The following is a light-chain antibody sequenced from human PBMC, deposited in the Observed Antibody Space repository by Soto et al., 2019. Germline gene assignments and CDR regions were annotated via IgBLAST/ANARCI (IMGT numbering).Light chain of an antibody. Sequence: QSVLTQPASVSASPGQSITISCTGTSSDVGGSNFVSWYQQHPGKPPKLIIYDVATRPSGVSNRFSGSKSGSTASLIISRLQTDDEADYYCVSFTSSTTYVFGSGTKLTVL. CDR1: SSDVGGSNF. J-gene: IGLJ1*01. CDR3: VSFTSSTTYV. V-gene: IGLV2-14*03. CDR2: DVA.